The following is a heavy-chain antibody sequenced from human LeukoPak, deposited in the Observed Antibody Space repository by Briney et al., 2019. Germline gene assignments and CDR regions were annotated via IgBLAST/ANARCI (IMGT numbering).Heavy chain of an antibody. V-gene: IGHV3-66*02. CDR2: IYSGGSA. Sequence: GGSLRLSCAASGFTVSRSYLTWVRQAPGKGLDWVSIIYSGGSASYADSVRGRFTISRDKTKNTLYLQMNSLRAEDTAVYYCARGGGCSGTNCYIDAFDVWGQGTVVTVSS. D-gene: IGHD2-2*01. CDR1: GFTVSRSY. J-gene: IGHJ3*01. CDR3: ARGGGCSGTNCYIDAFDV.